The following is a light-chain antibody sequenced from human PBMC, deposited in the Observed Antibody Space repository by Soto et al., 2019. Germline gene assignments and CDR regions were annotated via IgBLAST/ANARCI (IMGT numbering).Light chain of an antibody. V-gene: IGKV1-5*01. Sequence: DIQMTQFPSTLSASVGDRVTITCRASRSIRSWLAWYQQKPGKAPKLLIYDASSLQSGVPSRFSGSGSGTEFTLTISNLQPEDFATYYCQHYSTYLGTFGRGTTGDIK. CDR1: RSIRSW. J-gene: IGKJ1*01. CDR3: QHYSTYLGT. CDR2: DAS.